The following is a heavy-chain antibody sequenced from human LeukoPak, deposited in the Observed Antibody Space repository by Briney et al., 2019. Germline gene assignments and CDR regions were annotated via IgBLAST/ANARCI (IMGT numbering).Heavy chain of an antibody. Sequence: SXXVSCKASGGTFISYAISWVGQAPGQGGEWMGGIIAIFGTANYAQKFQGRVTNTAEENKSTDYMELSSLRSDDTAVYYCARDRTRNNWNYDWFDPWGQGTLVTVST. V-gene: IGHV1-69*01. J-gene: IGHJ5*02. CDR3: ARDRTRNNWNYDWFDP. CDR2: IIAIFGTA. D-gene: IGHD1-7*01. CDR1: GGTFISYA.